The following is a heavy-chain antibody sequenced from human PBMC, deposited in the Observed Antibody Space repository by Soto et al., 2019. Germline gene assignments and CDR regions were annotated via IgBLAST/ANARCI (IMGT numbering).Heavy chain of an antibody. V-gene: IGHV3-30*18. CDR2: ISYDGSNK. Sequence: QVQLVESGGGVVQPGRSLRLSCAASGFTFSSYGMHWVRQAPGKGLEWVAVISYDGSNKYYADSVKGRFTISRDNSKNTLYLQMNSLRAEDTAVYYCAKDGLTPLYDYVWGSYREIGPYYFDYWGQGTLVTVSS. D-gene: IGHD3-16*02. J-gene: IGHJ4*02. CDR3: AKDGLTPLYDYVWGSYREIGPYYFDY. CDR1: GFTFSSYG.